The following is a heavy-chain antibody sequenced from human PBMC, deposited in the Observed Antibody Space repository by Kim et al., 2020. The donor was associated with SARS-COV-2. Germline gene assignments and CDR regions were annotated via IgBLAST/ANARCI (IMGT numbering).Heavy chain of an antibody. CDR2: GST. CDR3: ARTLNGMDV. V-gene: IGHV4-30-2*04. J-gene: IGHJ6*02. Sequence: GSTYYNPSPMSRVTISVDTSKNQFSLKLSSVTAADTAVYYCARTLNGMDVWGQGTTVTVSS.